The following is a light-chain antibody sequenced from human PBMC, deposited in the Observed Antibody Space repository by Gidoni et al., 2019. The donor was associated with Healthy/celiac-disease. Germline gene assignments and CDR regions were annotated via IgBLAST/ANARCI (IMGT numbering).Light chain of an antibody. CDR1: QCISSY. V-gene: IGKV1-9*01. Sequence: IQSTHPPSSLSASVGDRVTITCLASQCISSYLAWYQQKPGKAPKLLIYAASTLQSGVPSRFSGSGSGTDFTLTISSLQPEDFATYYCQQLNSYPWTFGQGTKVEIK. CDR2: AAS. CDR3: QQLNSYPWT. J-gene: IGKJ1*01.